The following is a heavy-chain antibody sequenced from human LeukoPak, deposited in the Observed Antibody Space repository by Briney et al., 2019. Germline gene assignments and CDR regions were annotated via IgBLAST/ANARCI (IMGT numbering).Heavy chain of an antibody. CDR2: IYYSGST. J-gene: IGHJ3*02. CDR3: ARSRWGGATLTDAFDI. CDR1: GGSISSYY. D-gene: IGHD1-26*01. Sequence: SETLSLTCTVSGGSISSYYWSWIRQPPGKGLEWIGYIYYSGSTNYNPSLKSRVTISVDTSKNQFSLKLSSVTAADTAVYYCARSRWGGATLTDAFDIWNQGTMVTVSS. V-gene: IGHV4-59*01.